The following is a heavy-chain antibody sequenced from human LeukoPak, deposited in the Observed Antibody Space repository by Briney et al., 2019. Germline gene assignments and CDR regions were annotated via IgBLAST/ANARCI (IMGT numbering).Heavy chain of an antibody. D-gene: IGHD1-26*01. CDR1: GFTFSSYA. J-gene: IGHJ6*03. V-gene: IGHV3-23*01. CDR3: AKPFIVGATGYYYYYMDV. CDR2: ISGSGGST. Sequence: PAGGSLRLSCAASGFTFSSYAMSWVRQAPGKGLEWVSAISGSGGSTYYADSVKGRFTISRDNSKNTLYLQMNSLRVEDTAVYYCAKPFIVGATGYYYYYMDVWGKGTTVTVAS.